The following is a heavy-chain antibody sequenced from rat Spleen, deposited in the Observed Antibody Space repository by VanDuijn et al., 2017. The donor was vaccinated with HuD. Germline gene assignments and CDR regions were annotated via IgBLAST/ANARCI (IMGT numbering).Heavy chain of an antibody. CDR3: TRGGPFDY. CDR2: ISTSGGST. V-gene: IGHV5-27*01. Sequence: EVQLVESGGGLVQPGRSLKLSCAASGFTFSNYDMAWVRQAPTKGLEWVASISTSGGSTYYRDSVKGRFTVSRDNAKSTLYLQMDSLRSEDTAIYFCTRGGPFDYWGQGVMVTVSS. J-gene: IGHJ2*01. CDR1: GFTFSNYD.